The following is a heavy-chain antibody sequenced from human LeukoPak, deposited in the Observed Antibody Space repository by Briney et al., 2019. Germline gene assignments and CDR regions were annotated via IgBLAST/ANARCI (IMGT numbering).Heavy chain of an antibody. V-gene: IGHV3-30-3*01. CDR1: GFTFSSYA. J-gene: IGHJ4*02. Sequence: PGRSLRLSCAASGFTFSSYAMHWVRQAPGRGLEWVAVISYDGSNKYYADSVKGRFTISRDNSKNTLYLQMNSLRAEDTAVYYCAKVSSGWYGPFDYWGQGTLVTVSS. CDR2: ISYDGSNK. D-gene: IGHD6-19*01. CDR3: AKVSSGWYGPFDY.